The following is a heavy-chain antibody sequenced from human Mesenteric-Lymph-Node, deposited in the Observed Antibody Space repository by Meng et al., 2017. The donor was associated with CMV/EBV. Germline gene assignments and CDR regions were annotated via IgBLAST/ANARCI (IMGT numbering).Heavy chain of an antibody. D-gene: IGHD3-22*01. CDR2: IYYSGQT. J-gene: IGHJ4*02. CDR1: IDAITGHY. Sequence: SETLSLTCTVSIDAITGHYWTWIRQLPGKGLEWIGEIYYSGQTNYNPSLKSRVTISVDKSKNHFSLSLSSVTAADTAVYYCARVDYYDSSGYFYWGQGTLVTVSS. V-gene: IGHV4-59*11. CDR3: ARVDYYDSSGYFY.